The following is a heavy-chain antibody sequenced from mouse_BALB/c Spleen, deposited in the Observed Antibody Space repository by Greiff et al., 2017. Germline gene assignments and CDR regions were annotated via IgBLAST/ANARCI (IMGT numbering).Heavy chain of an antibody. D-gene: IGHD2-2*01. CDR2: IYPGDGDT. CDR1: GYTFTSYW. V-gene: IGHV1-87*01. J-gene: IGHJ2*01. CDR3: ARSGYEYYFDY. Sequence: VQLQQSGAELARPGASVKLSCKASGYTFTSYWMQWVKQRPGQGLEWIGAIYPGDGDTRYTQKFKGKATLTADKSSITAYMQLSSLASEDSAVYYCARSGYEYYFDYWGQGTTLTVSS.